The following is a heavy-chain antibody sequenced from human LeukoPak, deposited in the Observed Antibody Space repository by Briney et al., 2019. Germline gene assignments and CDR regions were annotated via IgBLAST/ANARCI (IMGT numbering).Heavy chain of an antibody. D-gene: IGHD2-21*02. CDR3: AKVPCGGDCKTEYYFDY. J-gene: IGHJ4*02. V-gene: IGHV3-30*18. CDR1: GFTFSSFW. CDR2: ILYDGSNK. Sequence: PGGSLRLSCEASGFTFSSFWMHWVRQAPGKGLVWVAVILYDGSNKYYADSVKGRFTISRDNSKNTLYLQMNSLRAEDTAVYYCAKVPCGGDCKTEYYFDYGGQGTLVTVSS.